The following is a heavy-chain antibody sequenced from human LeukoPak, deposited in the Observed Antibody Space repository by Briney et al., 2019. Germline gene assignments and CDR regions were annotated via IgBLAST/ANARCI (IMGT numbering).Heavy chain of an antibody. Sequence: ASVKVSCKASGYTFTSYAMPWVRQAPGQRLEWMGWINAGNGNTKYSQKFQGRVTITRDTSASTAYMELSSLRSEDSAVYYCARRSDWGSWYFDYWGQGTLVTVSS. CDR2: INAGNGNT. CDR1: GYTFTSYA. CDR3: ARRSDWGSWYFDY. D-gene: IGHD7-27*01. V-gene: IGHV1-3*01. J-gene: IGHJ4*02.